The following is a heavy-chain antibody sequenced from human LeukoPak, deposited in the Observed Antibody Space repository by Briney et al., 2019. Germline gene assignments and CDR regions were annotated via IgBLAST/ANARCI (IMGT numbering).Heavy chain of an antibody. CDR3: AGALNNYDFWSGYYSPTDY. CDR1: GGSISSYY. Sequence: SETLSLTCTVSGGSISSYYWSWIRQPAGKGLEWIGRIYTSGSTNYNPSLKSRVTMSVDTSKNQFSLKLSSVTAADTAVYYCAGALNNYDFWSGYYSPTDYWGQGTLVTVSS. D-gene: IGHD3-3*01. CDR2: IYTSGST. J-gene: IGHJ4*02. V-gene: IGHV4-4*07.